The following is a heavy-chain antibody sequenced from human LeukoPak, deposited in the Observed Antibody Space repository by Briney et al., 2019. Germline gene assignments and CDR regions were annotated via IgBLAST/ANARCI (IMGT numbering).Heavy chain of an antibody. CDR1: GGSISGYH. D-gene: IGHD2-21*01. V-gene: IGHV4-59*08. J-gene: IGHJ4*02. CDR2: IYYNGDT. Sequence: PSETLSLTCIVSGGSISGYHWGWVRQPPGKGLEYISFIYYNGDTNYNPSLKSRVTMSVDTSKNQFSLKLRSVTAADTAVYYCARLGDCGHDCYSHDYWGQGTLVTVSS. CDR3: ARLGDCGHDCYSHDY.